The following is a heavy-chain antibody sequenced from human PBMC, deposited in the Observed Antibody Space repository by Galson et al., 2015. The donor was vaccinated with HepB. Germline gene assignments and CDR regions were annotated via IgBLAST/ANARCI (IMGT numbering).Heavy chain of an antibody. J-gene: IGHJ6*04. Sequence: ETLSLTCAVYGGSFSGYYWSWIRQPPGKGLEWIGEINHSGSTNYNPSLKSRVTISVDTSKNQFSLKLSSVTAADTAVYYCVGFKRYSYGDGDVWGKGTTVTVSS. CDR1: GGSFSGYY. V-gene: IGHV4-34*01. D-gene: IGHD5-18*01. CDR2: INHSGST. CDR3: VGFKRYSYGDGDV.